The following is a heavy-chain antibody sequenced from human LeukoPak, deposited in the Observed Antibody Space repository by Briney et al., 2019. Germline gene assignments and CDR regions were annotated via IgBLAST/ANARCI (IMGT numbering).Heavy chain of an antibody. CDR1: GFPFISYG. CDR3: ASLVQLWSRGSYYYGMDV. Sequence: GGSLRISCAASGFPFISYGMNWVRQAPGKGLEWVSSISSSSSYIYYADSVKGRFTISRDNAKNSLYLQMNSLRAEDTAVYYCASLVQLWSRGSYYYGMDVWGQGTTVTVSS. V-gene: IGHV3-21*01. CDR2: ISSSSSYI. J-gene: IGHJ6*02. D-gene: IGHD5-18*01.